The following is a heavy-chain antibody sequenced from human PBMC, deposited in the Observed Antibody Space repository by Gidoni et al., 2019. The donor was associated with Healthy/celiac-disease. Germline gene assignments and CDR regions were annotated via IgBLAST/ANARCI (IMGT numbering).Heavy chain of an antibody. CDR3: AKHLRSYYYDSSGYWDY. CDR1: GFPFSSSA. D-gene: IGHD3-22*01. CDR2: ISGRGGST. J-gene: IGHJ4*02. V-gene: IGHV3-23*04. Sequence: EVQLVESGGGLVQPGGSLLLPCAASGFPFSSSAMSWVRQAPGKGLEWVSAISGRGGSTYYADSVKGRLTISRDNSKNTLYLQMNSLRAEDTAVYYCAKHLRSYYYDSSGYWDYWGQGTLVTVSS.